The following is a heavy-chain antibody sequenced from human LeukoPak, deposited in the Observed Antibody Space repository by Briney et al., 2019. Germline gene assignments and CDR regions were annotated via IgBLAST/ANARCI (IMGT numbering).Heavy chain of an antibody. J-gene: IGHJ3*02. CDR2: IYTSGST. CDR1: SGSISSYY. V-gene: IGHV4-4*07. CDR3: ARPTMYYDSSGYAFDI. Sequence: PSETLSLTCTVSSGSISSYYWSWIRQPAGKGLEWIGRIYTSGSTNYNPSLKSRVTMSVDTSKNQFSLKLSSVTAADTAVYYCARPTMYYDSSGYAFDIWGQGTMVTVSS. D-gene: IGHD3-22*01.